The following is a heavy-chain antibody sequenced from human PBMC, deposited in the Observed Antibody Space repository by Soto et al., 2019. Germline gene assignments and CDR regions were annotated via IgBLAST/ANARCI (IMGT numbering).Heavy chain of an antibody. CDR3: ARDRGLGSYGFWTYTGGMDV. J-gene: IGHJ6*02. Sequence: SETLSLTCTVSGGSISSGDYYWSWIRQPPGKGLEWIGYIYYSGSTYYNPSLKSRVTISVDTSKNQFSLKLSSVTAADTAVYYRARDRGLGSYGFWTYTGGMDVWGQGTTGTVSS. CDR2: IYYSGST. CDR1: GGSISSGDYY. V-gene: IGHV4-30-4*01. D-gene: IGHD3-3*01.